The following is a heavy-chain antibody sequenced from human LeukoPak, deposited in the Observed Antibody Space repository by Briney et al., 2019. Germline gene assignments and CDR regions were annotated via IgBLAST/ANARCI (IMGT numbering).Heavy chain of an antibody. CDR3: QRITIFGVVIDFDY. CDR2: ISVNNGNT. V-gene: IGHV1-18*01. D-gene: IGHD3-3*01. J-gene: IGHJ4*02. Sequence: ASVKVSCKASGYAFASYGINWVRQAPGQGLEWMGWISVNNGNTHYAQKFQGRVTMTTDTSTSTAYMEVRSLTSDDTAVYYCQRITIFGVVIDFDYWGQGTLVTVSS. CDR1: GYAFASYG.